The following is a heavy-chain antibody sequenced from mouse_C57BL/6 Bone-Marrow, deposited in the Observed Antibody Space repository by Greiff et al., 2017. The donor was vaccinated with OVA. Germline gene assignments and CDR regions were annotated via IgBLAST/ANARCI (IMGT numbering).Heavy chain of an antibody. CDR2: ISNLAYSI. Sequence: EVKLVESGGGLVQPGGSLKLSCAASGFTFSDYGMAWVRQAPRKGPEWVAFISNLAYSIYYADTVTGRFTISRENAKNTLYLEMSSLRSEDTAMYYCARQDYYGSSYGDYYAMDYWGQGTSVTVSS. J-gene: IGHJ4*01. D-gene: IGHD1-1*01. V-gene: IGHV5-15*01. CDR3: ARQDYYGSSYGDYYAMDY. CDR1: GFTFSDYG.